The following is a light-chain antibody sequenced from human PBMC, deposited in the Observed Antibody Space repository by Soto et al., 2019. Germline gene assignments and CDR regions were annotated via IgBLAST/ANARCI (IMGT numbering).Light chain of an antibody. J-gene: IGLJ2*01. Sequence: QSALTQPASVSGSPGQSITISCTGTSGDVGGYNYVSWYQQHPGKAPKLMIYEVTNRPSGVSNRFSGSKSGNTASLTISGLQAEDEADYYCSSYTSSSTPVVFGGGTKVTVL. CDR3: SSYTSSSTPVV. CDR2: EVT. V-gene: IGLV2-14*01. CDR1: SGDVGGYNY.